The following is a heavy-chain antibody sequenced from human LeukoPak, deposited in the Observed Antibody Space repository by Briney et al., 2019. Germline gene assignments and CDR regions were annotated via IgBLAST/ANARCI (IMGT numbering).Heavy chain of an antibody. CDR1: GFTFRSYS. CDR3: ARAVRYCSSTSCPLDDY. D-gene: IGHD2-2*01. J-gene: IGHJ4*02. Sequence: GGSLRLSCAASGFTFRSYSMNWVRQAPGKGLEWVSYISSSSSTIYYADSVKGRFTISRDNAKNSLYLHMNSLRAEDTAVYYCARAVRYCSSTSCPLDDYWGQGNLVTVSS. V-gene: IGHV3-48*01. CDR2: ISSSSSTI.